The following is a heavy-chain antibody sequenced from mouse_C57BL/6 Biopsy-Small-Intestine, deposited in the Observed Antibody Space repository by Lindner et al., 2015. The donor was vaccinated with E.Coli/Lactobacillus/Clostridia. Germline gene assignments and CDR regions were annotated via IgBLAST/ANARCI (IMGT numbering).Heavy chain of an antibody. Sequence: QLQESGPELARPGASVKLSCKASGYTFTSYWMHWVKQRPGKGLEWIGRIYPGDGDTNYNEKFKGKATLTADKSSSTAYMELRSLTSEDSAVYFCARSEYYGSSFGAMDYWGQGTSVTVSS. J-gene: IGHJ4*01. V-gene: IGHV1-82*01. CDR1: GYTFTSYW. CDR2: IYPGDGDT. CDR3: ARSEYYGSSFGAMDY. D-gene: IGHD1-1*01.